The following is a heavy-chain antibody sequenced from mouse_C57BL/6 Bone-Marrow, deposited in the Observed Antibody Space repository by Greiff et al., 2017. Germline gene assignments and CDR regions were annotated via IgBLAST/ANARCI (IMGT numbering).Heavy chain of an antibody. CDR2: FHPYNDDT. CDR1: GYTFTTYP. J-gene: IGHJ2*01. CDR3: ARSSTFFYYLDY. Sequence: VQLQQSGAELVKPGASVKMSCKASGYTFTTYPIEWMKQNHGKSLEWIGNFHPYNDDTKYNEKFKGKATLTVEKSSNTVYLELSRLTSDDSAVYDGARSSTFFYYLDYWGQGTTLTVSS. D-gene: IGHD5-1*01. V-gene: IGHV1-47*01.